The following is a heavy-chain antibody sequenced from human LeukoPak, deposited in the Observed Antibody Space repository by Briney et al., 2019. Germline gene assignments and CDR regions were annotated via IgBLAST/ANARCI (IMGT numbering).Heavy chain of an antibody. Sequence: GGSLRLSCAASGFTFSNAWMSWVRQAPGKGLEWVGRIKSKTDGGTTDYAAPVKGRFTISRDDSKNTLYLQMNSLKTEDTAVYYCTTDLSGSYSSDYYYYYMDVWGKGTTVTISS. J-gene: IGHJ6*03. CDR2: IKSKTDGGTT. CDR3: TTDLSGSYSSDYYYYYMDV. CDR1: GFTFSNAW. V-gene: IGHV3-15*01. D-gene: IGHD1-26*01.